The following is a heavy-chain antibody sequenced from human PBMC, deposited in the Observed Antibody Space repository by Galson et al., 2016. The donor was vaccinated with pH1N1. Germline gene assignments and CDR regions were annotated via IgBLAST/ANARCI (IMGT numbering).Heavy chain of an antibody. D-gene: IGHD5-24*01. V-gene: IGHV3-30*03. CDR1: GFTFGSYA. J-gene: IGHJ4*02. CDR3: ARERDGQGFDT. CDR2: ISFDGRNK. Sequence: SLRLSCAASGFTFGSYAMHWVRQAPGKGLEWVADISFDGRNKTYLDSVKGRFSISRANSQNTPHLQVKGLRADETAIYFCARERDGQGFDTWGQGTLVSVSS.